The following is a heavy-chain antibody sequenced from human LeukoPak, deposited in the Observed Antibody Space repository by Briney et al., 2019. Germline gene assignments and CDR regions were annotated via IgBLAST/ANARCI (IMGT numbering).Heavy chain of an antibody. CDR3: ARCPSIVACDFDY. J-gene: IGHJ4*02. D-gene: IGHD6-6*01. CDR2: INPNSGGT. Sequence: GASVKVSCKASGYTFTGYYMHWVRQAPGQGLEWMGWINPNSGGTNYAQKFQGRVTMTRDTSISTAYMELSRLRSDDTAVYYCARCPSIVACDFDYWGQGTLVTVSS. CDR1: GYTFTGYY. V-gene: IGHV1-2*02.